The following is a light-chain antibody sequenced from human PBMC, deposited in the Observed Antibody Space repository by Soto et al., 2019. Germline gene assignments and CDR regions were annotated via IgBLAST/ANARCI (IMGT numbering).Light chain of an antibody. CDR1: QSISNW. J-gene: IGKJ3*01. V-gene: IGKV1-5*01. CDR2: HAS. CDR3: QKHNSAPLF. Sequence: DIQMTQSPSTLPASVGDRVTITFRASQSISNWLAWYQQKPATAPKVLIYHASNLQSGVPSRFSGSGSGTEFTLTISSLQPEDVATYYCQKHNSAPLFFGPGTKVDIK.